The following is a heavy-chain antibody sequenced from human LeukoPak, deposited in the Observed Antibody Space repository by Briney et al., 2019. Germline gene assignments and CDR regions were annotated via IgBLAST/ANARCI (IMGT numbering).Heavy chain of an antibody. CDR2: ISGSGGST. V-gene: IGHV3-23*01. CDR3: AKEGSLRYFDWPDYYYYGMDV. D-gene: IGHD3-9*01. J-gene: IGHJ6*04. CDR1: GFTFSSYA. Sequence: GGSLRLSCEASGFTFSSYAMSWVRQAPGKGPEWVSAISGSGGSTYYADSVKGRFTISRDNSKNTLYLQMNSLRAEDTAVYYCAKEGSLRYFDWPDYYYYGMDVWGKGTTVTVSS.